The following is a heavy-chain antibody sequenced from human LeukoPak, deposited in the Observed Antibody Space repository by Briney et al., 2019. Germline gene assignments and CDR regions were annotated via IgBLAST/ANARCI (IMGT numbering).Heavy chain of an antibody. V-gene: IGHV4-39*07. D-gene: IGHD2-15*01. CDR1: GGSISSSSYY. Sequence: SETLPLTCTVSGGSISSSSYYWGWIRQPPGKGLEWIGSIYYSGSTYYNPSLKSRVTISVDTSKNQFSLKLSSVTAADTAVYYCARLGEGNRVDYYYYYMDVWGKGTTVTVSS. CDR3: ARLGEGNRVDYYYYYMDV. J-gene: IGHJ6*03. CDR2: IYYSGST.